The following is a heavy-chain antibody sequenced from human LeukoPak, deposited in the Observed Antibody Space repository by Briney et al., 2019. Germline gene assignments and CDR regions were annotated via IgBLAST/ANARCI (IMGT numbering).Heavy chain of an antibody. D-gene: IGHD3-3*01. V-gene: IGHV5-51*01. CDR3: ARRPIFGEDWFDP. CDR2: IYPGDSDT. Sequence: GESLKISFKGSGYRFTSYWIGWVRQMPGKGLEWMGIIYPGDSDTRYSPSFQGQVAISADKSISTAYLQWSSLKASDTAMYYCARRPIFGEDWFDPWGQGTLVTVSS. J-gene: IGHJ5*02. CDR1: GYRFTSYW.